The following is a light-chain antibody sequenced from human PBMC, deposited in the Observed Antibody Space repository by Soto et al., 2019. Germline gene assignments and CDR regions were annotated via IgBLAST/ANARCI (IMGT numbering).Light chain of an antibody. CDR3: QQSYSSPPT. J-gene: IGKJ1*01. CDR1: QIISNH. V-gene: IGKV1-39*01. CDR2: AAS. Sequence: DVQMTQSPYSLSASVEDRFIITFLASQIISNHLNWYQHKPWKAPKLLIFAASSLQSGVPSRFSGSRSGPDFTLTISRLQPEDCATYYCQQSYSSPPTFGQGTKVDIK.